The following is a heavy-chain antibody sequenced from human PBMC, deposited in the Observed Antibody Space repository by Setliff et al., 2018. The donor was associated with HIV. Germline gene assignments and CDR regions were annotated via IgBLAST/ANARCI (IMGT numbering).Heavy chain of an antibody. CDR3: ARDLYTTSYYMTGY. Sequence: GGSLRLSCAASGFTFSSYAMSWVRQAPGKGLEWVSAISGSGGSTYYADSVKGRFTISRDNSKNTLYLQMNSLRAEDTAVYYCARDLYTTSYYMTGYWGQGTLVTVSS. J-gene: IGHJ4*02. V-gene: IGHV3-23*01. D-gene: IGHD1-26*01. CDR1: GFTFSSYA. CDR2: ISGSGGST.